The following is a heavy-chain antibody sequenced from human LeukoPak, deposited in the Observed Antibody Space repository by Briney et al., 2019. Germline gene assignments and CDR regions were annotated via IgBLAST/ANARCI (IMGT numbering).Heavy chain of an antibody. D-gene: IGHD4-23*01. Sequence: PGGSLRLSCGASGSTFSSHGMHWVRQAPGKGLEWAAVVSDDGSNTYYADSVKGRFTISRDNTKDTLYLQMNSLRAEDTAVYYCAKEGTISRWAFDIWGEGTMVTVSS. CDR3: AKEGTISRWAFDI. CDR2: VSDDGSNT. V-gene: IGHV3-33*05. J-gene: IGHJ3*02. CDR1: GSTFSSHG.